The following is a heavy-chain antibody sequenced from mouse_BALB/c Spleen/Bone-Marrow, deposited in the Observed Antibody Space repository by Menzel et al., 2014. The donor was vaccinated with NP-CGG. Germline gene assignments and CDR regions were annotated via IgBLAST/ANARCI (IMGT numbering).Heavy chain of an antibody. CDR2: IYPSDSYT. J-gene: IGHJ4*01. CDR1: GYTFTNYW. CDR3: TRWLPYAMDH. D-gene: IGHD2-2*01. Sequence: VKLVESGAELVRPGAPVKLSCKASGYTFTNYWINWVKQRPGQGLEWIGNIYPSDSYTNYNQKFKDKATLTVDESSSTAYMQLSSPTSEDSAVYYCTRWLPYAMDHWGQGTSVTVSS. V-gene: IGHV1-69*02.